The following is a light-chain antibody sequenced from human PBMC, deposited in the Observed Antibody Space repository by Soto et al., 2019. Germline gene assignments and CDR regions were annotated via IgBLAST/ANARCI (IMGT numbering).Light chain of an antibody. Sequence: QSALTQPPSASGTPGQRVTISCSGSSSNNGSNYVHWYQELPGAAPKLIIYKNDQRPSEVPDRFSGSKSGTSASLAISGLRSEDEADYYCAAWDDSLSARYVFGTGT. V-gene: IGLV1-47*01. CDR2: KND. CDR3: AAWDDSLSARYV. J-gene: IGLJ1*01. CDR1: SSNNGSNY.